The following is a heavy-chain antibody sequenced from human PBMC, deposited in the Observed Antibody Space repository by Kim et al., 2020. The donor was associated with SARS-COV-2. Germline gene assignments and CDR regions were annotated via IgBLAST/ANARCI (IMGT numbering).Heavy chain of an antibody. V-gene: IGHV4-34*01. J-gene: IGHJ4*02. Sequence: SETLSLTCAVYGGSFSGYYWSWIRQPPGKGLEWIGEINHSGSTNYNPSLKSRVTISVDTSKNQFSLKLSSVTAADTAVYYCARVLRQLVFYWGQGTLVTV. CDR2: INHSGST. CDR3: ARVLRQLVFY. CDR1: GGSFSGYY. D-gene: IGHD6-6*01.